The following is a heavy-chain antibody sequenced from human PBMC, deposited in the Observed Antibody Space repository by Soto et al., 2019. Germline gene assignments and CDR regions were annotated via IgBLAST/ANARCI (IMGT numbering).Heavy chain of an antibody. V-gene: IGHV2-5*02. D-gene: IGHD2-21*02. CDR2: IYWDDDK. CDR1: GFSLSTGGVG. CDR3: AHSRCGGDCLQSYSSHYYYGMDV. J-gene: IGHJ6*02. Sequence: QITLKESGPSLVKPTQTLTLTCTFSGFSLSTGGVGVGWIRQPPGKALEWLALIYWDDDKRYSPSLRSRLTGTKDTSKNPVVLTMTNMDPVDTATYYCAHSRCGGDCLQSYSSHYYYGMDVWGQGTTVTVSS.